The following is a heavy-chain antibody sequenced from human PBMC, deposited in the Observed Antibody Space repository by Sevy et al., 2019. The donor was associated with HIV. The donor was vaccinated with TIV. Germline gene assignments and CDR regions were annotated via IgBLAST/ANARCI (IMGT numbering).Heavy chain of an antibody. J-gene: IGHJ4*02. Sequence: GGSLRLSCATSGFTFDDSAMHWVRQAPGKGLEWVSGINWNSGSIVYAGSMKGRFTISRDNAKNALYLEMNSLRPEDTAVYYCAKGPEKVLWIREFFDFWGRRTLVTVSS. CDR2: INWNSGSI. CDR1: GFTFDDSA. D-gene: IGHD3-10*01. CDR3: AKGPEKVLWIREFFDF. V-gene: IGHV3-9*01.